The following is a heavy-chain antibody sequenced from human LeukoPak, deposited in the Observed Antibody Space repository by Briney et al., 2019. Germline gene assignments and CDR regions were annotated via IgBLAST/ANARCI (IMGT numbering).Heavy chain of an antibody. J-gene: IGHJ3*01. V-gene: IGHV4-34*01. CDR3: ARDVEPRDYGDTLNAYDL. CDR1: GGSLSGYY. D-gene: IGHD4-17*01. CDR2: IHHDGRT. Sequence: PSETLSLTCAVSGGSLSGYYWSWIRQSPGKGLEWMGDIHHDGRTKYKSSFKSRITIFLVSSKNEVSLRLSPVTPADTALYFCARDVEPRDYGDTLNAYDLWGQGTMVTVS.